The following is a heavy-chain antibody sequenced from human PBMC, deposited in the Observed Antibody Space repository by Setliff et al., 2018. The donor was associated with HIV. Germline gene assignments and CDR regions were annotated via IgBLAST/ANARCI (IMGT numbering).Heavy chain of an antibody. CDR3: ARLTTTYYYDSSAYYHPV. CDR2: TSHSGKT. CDR1: GGPLSGHY. Sequence: SETLSLTCAVYGGPLSGHYWSWIRQPPGQGLEWIGETSHSGKTNYNPSLKSRVTISVDTSKNQFSLKLTSVTAADTAVFYCARLTTTYYYDSSAYYHPVWGQGTQVTVSS. V-gene: IGHV4-34*01. D-gene: IGHD3-22*01. J-gene: IGHJ4*02.